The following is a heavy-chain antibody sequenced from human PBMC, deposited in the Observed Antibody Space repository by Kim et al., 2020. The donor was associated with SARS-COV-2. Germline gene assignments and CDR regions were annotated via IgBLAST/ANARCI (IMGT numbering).Heavy chain of an antibody. Sequence: GGSLRLSCAASGFTFSSYAMHWVRQAPGKGLEWVSVISYDGSNKYYADSVKGRFTISRDNSKNTLYLQMNSLRAEDTAVYYCARDRITMIVGHSASAFD. CDR1: GFTFSSYA. CDR2: ISYDGSNK. CDR3: ARDRITMIVGHSASAFD. V-gene: IGHV3-30*04. D-gene: IGHD3-22*01. J-gene: IGHJ3*02.